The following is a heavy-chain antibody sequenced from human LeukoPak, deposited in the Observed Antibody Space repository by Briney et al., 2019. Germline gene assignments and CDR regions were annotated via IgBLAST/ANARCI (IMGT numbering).Heavy chain of an antibody. D-gene: IGHD3-22*01. Sequence: ASMKVSCKASGHTFTDYYIHWVRQAPGQGLEWMGWMNPNSGNTGYAQKFQGRVTITRNTSISTAYMELSSLRSEDTAVYYCARVEVTAGYYPHYYYYYMDVWGKGTTVTVSS. V-gene: IGHV1-8*03. CDR3: ARVEVTAGYYPHYYYYYMDV. CDR2: MNPNSGNT. J-gene: IGHJ6*03. CDR1: GHTFTDYY.